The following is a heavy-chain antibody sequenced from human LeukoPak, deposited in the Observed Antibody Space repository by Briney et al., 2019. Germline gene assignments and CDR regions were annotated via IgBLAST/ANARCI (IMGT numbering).Heavy chain of an antibody. V-gene: IGHV3-23*01. J-gene: IGHJ4*02. CDR2: LSGRGGST. CDR1: GFIFSNYA. Sequence: GGSLRLSCSASGFIFSNYAMMWIRQTPAKGLEWVSGLSGRGGSTNYAQSVKGRFTISRDNSRNTVYLHMDNLRAEDTAIYYCVEESYDYWGQGTLVTVSS. CDR3: VEESYDY. D-gene: IGHD3-3*01.